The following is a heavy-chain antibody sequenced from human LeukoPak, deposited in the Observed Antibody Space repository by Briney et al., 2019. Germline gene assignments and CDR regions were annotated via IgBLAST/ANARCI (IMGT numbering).Heavy chain of an antibody. V-gene: IGHV4-59*08. D-gene: IGHD1-26*01. CDR1: GGSISSYY. CDR3: ARRVGATTWFDP. CDR2: IYYSGST. J-gene: IGHJ5*02. Sequence: PSETLSLTCTVSGGSISSYYWSWIRQPPGKGLEWIGYIYYSGSTNYNPSLKSRVTISVDTSKNQFSLKLSSVIAADTAVYYCARRVGATTWFDPWGQGTLVTVSS.